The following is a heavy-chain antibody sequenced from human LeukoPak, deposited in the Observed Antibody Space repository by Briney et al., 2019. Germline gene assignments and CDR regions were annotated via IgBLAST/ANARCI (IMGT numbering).Heavy chain of an antibody. Sequence: GASVKVSCKASGYTFTSYGISWVRQAPGQGLEWMGWISAYNGNTNYAQKLQGRVTMTTDTSTSTAYMELRSLRSDDTAVYYCARDYSIMITFGRVTVDPSFDYWGQGTLVTVSS. CDR2: ISAYNGNT. J-gene: IGHJ4*02. V-gene: IGHV1-18*01. D-gene: IGHD3-16*02. CDR1: GYTFTSYG. CDR3: ARDYSIMITFGRVTVDPSFDY.